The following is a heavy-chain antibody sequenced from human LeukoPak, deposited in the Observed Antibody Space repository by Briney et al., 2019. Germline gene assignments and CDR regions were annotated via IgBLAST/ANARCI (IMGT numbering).Heavy chain of an antibody. J-gene: IGHJ5*02. CDR1: GYTFTGYY. CDR2: INPNSGGT. V-gene: IGHV1-2*02. D-gene: IGHD2-2*01. CDR3: ARADGCSSTSCYVSSWFDP. Sequence: VASVKVSCKASGYTFTGYYMHWVRQAPGQGLEWMGWINPNSGGTNYAQKFQGRVTMTRDASISTAYMELSRLRSDDTAVYYCARADGCSSTSCYVSSWFDPWGQGTLVTVSS.